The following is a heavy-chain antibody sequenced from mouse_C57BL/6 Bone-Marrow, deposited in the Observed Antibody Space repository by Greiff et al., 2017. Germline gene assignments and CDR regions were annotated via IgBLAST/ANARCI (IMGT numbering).Heavy chain of an antibody. CDR2: IDPSDSYT. CDR3: ERRAAYGYDEWYLFAY. J-gene: IGHJ3*01. Sequence: QVQLQQPGAELVMPGASVKLSCKASGYTFTSYWMHWVKQRPGQGLEWIGEIDPSDSYTNYNQKFKGKSTLTVDKSSSTAYMQLSSLTSEDSAVYYCERRAAYGYDEWYLFAYWGQGTLVTVSA. D-gene: IGHD2-2*01. V-gene: IGHV1-69*01. CDR1: GYTFTSYW.